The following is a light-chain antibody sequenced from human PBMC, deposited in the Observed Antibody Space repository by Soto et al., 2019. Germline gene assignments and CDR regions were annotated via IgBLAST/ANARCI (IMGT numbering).Light chain of an antibody. V-gene: IGKV4-1*01. J-gene: IGKJ3*01. CDR2: WAS. Sequence: DIVMTQSPDSLAVSLGERATINCKSNQSVLYSSNNNNYLAWYQKKPGQPPRLLIFWASTRESGVPDRFSGSGSGTDFTLTISSLQTDDVAVYYCQQYYGLQFNFGPGTKVDIX. CDR1: QSVLYSSNNNNY. CDR3: QQYYGLQFN.